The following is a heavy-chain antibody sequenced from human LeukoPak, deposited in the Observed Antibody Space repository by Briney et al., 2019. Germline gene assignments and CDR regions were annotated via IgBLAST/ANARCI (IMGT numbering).Heavy chain of an antibody. CDR1: GGTFSSYA. CDR3: ASLVSSAAGAFDI. J-gene: IGHJ3*02. D-gene: IGHD6-13*01. Sequence: ASVKVSCKASGGTFSSYAISWVRQAPGQGLEWMGGIIPIFGTANYAQKFQGRVTITADESTSTAYVELSSLRSEDMAVYYCASLVSSAAGAFDIWGQGTMATVSS. CDR2: IIPIFGTA. V-gene: IGHV1-69*13.